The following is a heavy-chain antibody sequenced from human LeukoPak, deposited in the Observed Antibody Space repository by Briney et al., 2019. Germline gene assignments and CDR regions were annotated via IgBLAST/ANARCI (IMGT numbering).Heavy chain of an antibody. CDR3: AKLEITTVTTSDY. D-gene: IGHD4-17*01. Sequence: GASVKVSCKASGGTFSSYAITWVRQAPGQGLEWMGGIIPIFGTANYAQKFQGRVTITADESTSTAYMELSSLRSEDTAVYYCAKLEITTVTTSDYWGQGTLVTVSS. V-gene: IGHV1-69*13. J-gene: IGHJ4*02. CDR2: IIPIFGTA. CDR1: GGTFSSYA.